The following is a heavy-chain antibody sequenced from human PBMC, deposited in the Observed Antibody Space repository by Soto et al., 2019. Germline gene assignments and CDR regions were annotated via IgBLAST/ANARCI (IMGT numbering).Heavy chain of an antibody. Sequence: GGSLRLSCAASGFTFSSYSMNWVRQAPGKGLEWVSSISSSSSYIYYADSVKGRFTISRDNAKNSLYLQMNSLRAEDTAVYYCARDRDYDFWRAPEYFQHWGQGTLVTVSS. CDR1: GFTFSSYS. CDR2: ISSSSSYI. J-gene: IGHJ1*01. CDR3: ARDRDYDFWRAPEYFQH. D-gene: IGHD3-3*01. V-gene: IGHV3-21*01.